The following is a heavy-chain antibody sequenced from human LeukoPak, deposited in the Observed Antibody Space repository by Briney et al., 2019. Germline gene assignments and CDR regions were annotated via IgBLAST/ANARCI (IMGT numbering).Heavy chain of an antibody. D-gene: IGHD2-15*01. CDR1: GFTFSSYG. V-gene: IGHV3-30*02. CDR2: IRYDGSNK. Sequence: GSLRLSCAASGFTFSSYGMHWVRQAPGKGLEWVAFIRYDGSNKYYADSVKGRFTISRDNSKNTLYLQMNSLRAEDTAVYYCAKDSPRYALGYCSGGSCYGPLGYWGQGTLVTVSS. J-gene: IGHJ4*02. CDR3: AKDSPRYALGYCSGGSCYGPLGY.